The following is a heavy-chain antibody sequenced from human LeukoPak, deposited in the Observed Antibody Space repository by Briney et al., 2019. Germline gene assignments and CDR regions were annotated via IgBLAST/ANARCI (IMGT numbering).Heavy chain of an antibody. Sequence: ASVKVSCKASGYTFTSYDINWVRQATGQGLEWMGWMNPNSGNTGYAQKFRGRVTMTRNTSISTAYMELSSLRSEDTAVYYCARGHWTGYSESYYQQDYWGQGTLVTVSS. V-gene: IGHV1-8*01. J-gene: IGHJ4*02. CDR2: MNPNSGNT. CDR3: ARGHWTGYSESYYQQDY. CDR1: GYTFTSYD. D-gene: IGHD1-26*01.